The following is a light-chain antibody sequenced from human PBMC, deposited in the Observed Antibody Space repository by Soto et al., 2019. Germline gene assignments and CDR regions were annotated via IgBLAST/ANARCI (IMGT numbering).Light chain of an antibody. Sequence: DIQMTQSPSTLSGSVGDRVTITCRASQSVRGWLAWYQQKPGKAPNLLIYDVSSLHSGVPSRFSGSGYGTEFTLTINSLQPGDFATYYCQQYKDNWTFGQGTKVDI. J-gene: IGKJ1*01. CDR2: DVS. V-gene: IGKV1-5*01. CDR3: QQYKDNWT. CDR1: QSVRGW.